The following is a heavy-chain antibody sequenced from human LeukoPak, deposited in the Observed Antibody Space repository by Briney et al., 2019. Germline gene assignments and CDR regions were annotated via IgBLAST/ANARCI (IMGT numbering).Heavy chain of an antibody. CDR3: TRYRGTYNWFDP. Sequence: QTGGSLRLSCAASGFTFSGSAVHWVRQSSGKGLEWVGHIDKKDNLYATAYAESVKGRFTISRDDSKDTAFLHMDSLKTEDTALYYCTRYRGTYNWFDPWGQGTLVTVSS. CDR1: GFTFSGSA. CDR2: IDKKDNLYAT. D-gene: IGHD1-26*01. J-gene: IGHJ5*02. V-gene: IGHV3-73*01.